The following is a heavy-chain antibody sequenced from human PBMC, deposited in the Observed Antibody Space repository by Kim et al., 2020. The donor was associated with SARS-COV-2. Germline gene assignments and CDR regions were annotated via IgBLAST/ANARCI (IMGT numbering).Heavy chain of an antibody. CDR2: ISYDGSNK. D-gene: IGHD5-12*01. V-gene: IGHV3-30*18. J-gene: IGHJ4*02. Sequence: GGSLRLSCAASGFTFSSYGMHWVRQAPGKGLEWVAVISYDGSNKYYADSVKGRFTISRDNSKNTLYLQMNSLRAEDTAVYYCAKDQERWLQPILDYWGQGTLVTVSS. CDR1: GFTFSSYG. CDR3: AKDQERWLQPILDY.